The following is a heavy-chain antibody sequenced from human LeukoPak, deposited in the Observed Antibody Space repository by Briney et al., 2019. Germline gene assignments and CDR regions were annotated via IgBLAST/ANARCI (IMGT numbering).Heavy chain of an antibody. CDR1: GYTFTSYG. CDR2: ISAYNGNT. Sequence: ASVKVSCKASGYTFTSYGISWVRQAPGQGLEWMGWISAYNGNTNYAQKLQGRVTMTRDTSISTAYMELSRLRSDDTAVYYCARDLGDIVVVPAAMPIWGQGTLVTVSS. D-gene: IGHD2-2*01. J-gene: IGHJ4*02. V-gene: IGHV1-18*01. CDR3: ARDLGDIVVVPAAMPI.